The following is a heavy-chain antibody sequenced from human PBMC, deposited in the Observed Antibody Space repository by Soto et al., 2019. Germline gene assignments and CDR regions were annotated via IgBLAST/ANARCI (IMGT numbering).Heavy chain of an antibody. V-gene: IGHV4-31*03. D-gene: IGHD6-19*01. CDR3: VGHRRLEAGTIYYLDY. Sequence: SETLSLTCTVSGGSISSGGYYWSWIRQHPGKGLEWIGYIYYSGSTYYTPSVKSRVTISVDTSKNQFSLKLSSVTAGDTAVYYCVGHRRLEAGTIYYLDYWGQGPLVTVSS. CDR1: GGSISSGGYY. CDR2: IYYSGST. J-gene: IGHJ4*02.